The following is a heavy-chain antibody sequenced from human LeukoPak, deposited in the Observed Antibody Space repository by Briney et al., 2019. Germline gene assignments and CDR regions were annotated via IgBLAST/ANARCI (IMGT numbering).Heavy chain of an antibody. D-gene: IGHD6-6*01. Sequence: SETLSLTCTVSGGSISSYYWTWIRQPAGKGLEWIGRIYTSGSPNYNPSLNSRVTMSLDTSNNQFSLRLSSVTAADTAVYYCARGRDSSSTFDYWGQGILVTVPS. CDR1: GGSISSYY. V-gene: IGHV4-4*07. J-gene: IGHJ4*02. CDR3: ARGRDSSSTFDY. CDR2: IYTSGSP.